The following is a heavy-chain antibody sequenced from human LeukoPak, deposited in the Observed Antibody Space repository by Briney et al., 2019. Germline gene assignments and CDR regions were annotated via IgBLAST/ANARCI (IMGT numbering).Heavy chain of an antibody. V-gene: IGHV3-49*04. CDR1: CFTCSDHA. CDR2: IRSIGYGGTT. Sequence: QPGRSLRLSCSAACFTCSDHAISGGRQAPGKGQEWVGFIRSIGYGGTTEYAASVEGRFSLSRDDSKSFVYLQMSSLKAEDTAVYYCTRVRSGNDFDYWGQGTLVTVSS. CDR3: TRVRSGNDFDY. J-gene: IGHJ4*02. D-gene: IGHD3-10*01.